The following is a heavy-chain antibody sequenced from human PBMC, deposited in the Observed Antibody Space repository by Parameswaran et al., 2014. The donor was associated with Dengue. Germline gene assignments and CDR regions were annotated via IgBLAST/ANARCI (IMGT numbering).Heavy chain of an antibody. J-gene: IGHJ5*02. CDR2: INPSGGST. Sequence: WVRQAPGQGLEWMGIINPSGGSTSYAQKFQGRVTMTRDTSTSTVYMELSSLRSEDTAVYYCARARREYYDSSGYPTGNNWFDPWGQGTLVTVSS. D-gene: IGHD3-22*01. CDR3: ARARREYYDSSGYPTGNNWFDP. V-gene: IGHV1-46*01.